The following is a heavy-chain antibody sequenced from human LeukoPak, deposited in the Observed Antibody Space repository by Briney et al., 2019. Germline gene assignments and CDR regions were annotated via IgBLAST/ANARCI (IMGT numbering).Heavy chain of an antibody. V-gene: IGHV5-51*01. D-gene: IGHD6-19*01. CDR2: IYPDDSNT. J-gene: IGHJ4*02. CDR3: ARQRRSSGWPNDY. Sequence: GESLKISCKGSGYSFTSYWIAWVRQMPGKGLEWMGIIYPDDSNTRYSPSFQGQVTITADKSISTAYLQWSSLKASDNAMYYCARQRRSSGWPNDYWGQGTLVTVSS. CDR1: GYSFTSYW.